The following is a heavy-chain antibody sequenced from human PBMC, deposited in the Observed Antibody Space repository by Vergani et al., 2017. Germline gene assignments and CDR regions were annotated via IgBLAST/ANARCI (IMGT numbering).Heavy chain of an antibody. CDR3: ARGKDCGGXSCNGSPYYGLDL. J-gene: IGHJ6*02. V-gene: IGHV3-74*01. D-gene: IGHD2-21*01. CDR1: GFTFSSYW. Sequence: EVQLVESGGGLVQPGGSLRLSCAASGFTFSSYWMHWVRHTPEKGLVWVSRINTDGSWTTYADSVKGRFTISRENAKNTLYLQMNSLRVEETAVYYCARGKDCGGXSCNGSPYYGLDLWGQGTTVTVSS. CDR2: INTDGSWT.